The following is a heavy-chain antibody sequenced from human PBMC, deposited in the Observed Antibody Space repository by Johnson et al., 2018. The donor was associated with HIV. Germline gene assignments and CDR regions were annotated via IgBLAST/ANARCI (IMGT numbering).Heavy chain of an antibody. V-gene: IGHV3-66*02. CDR1: GFTVSSNY. CDR3: AKDRILSGYGPGAFDI. D-gene: IGHD5-12*01. Sequence: VQLVESGGGLVQPGGSLRLSCAASGFTVSSNYMSWVRQAPGKGLEWVSVIYSGGSTYYADSVKGRFSISRDNAKSSLYLQMNSLRAEDTAVYYCAKDRILSGYGPGAFDIWGQGTMVTVSS. J-gene: IGHJ3*02. CDR2: IYSGGST.